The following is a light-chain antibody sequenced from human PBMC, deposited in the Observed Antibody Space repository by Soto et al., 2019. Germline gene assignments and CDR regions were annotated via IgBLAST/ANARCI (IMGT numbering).Light chain of an antibody. J-gene: IGKJ5*01. V-gene: IGKV1-39*01. CDR3: QQSYSTPIT. CDR1: QSISSY. CDR2: AAS. Sequence: DIQMTQSPSSLSASVGDRVTITCRASQSISSYLNWYQQKPGKAPKLLIYAASSLQSGVPSRFSGSGSGTDFTLTISSLQPEDFATYYCQQSYSTPITFGQGTRRE.